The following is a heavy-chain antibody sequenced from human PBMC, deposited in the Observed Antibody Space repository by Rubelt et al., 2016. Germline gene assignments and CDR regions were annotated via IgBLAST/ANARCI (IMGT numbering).Heavy chain of an antibody. J-gene: IGHJ4*02. D-gene: IGHD5-18*01. V-gene: IGHV3-7*05. CDR3: ARGRYTYGYAFDY. Sequence: GTGLEWVANIKEDGSDKHYVDSVKGRFTISRDNAKNSLYLQMNSLRAEDTAVYYCARGRYTYGYAFDYWGQGTLVTVSS. CDR2: IKEDGSDK.